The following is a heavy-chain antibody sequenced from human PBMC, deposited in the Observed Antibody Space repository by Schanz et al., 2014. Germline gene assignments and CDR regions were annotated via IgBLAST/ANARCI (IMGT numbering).Heavy chain of an antibody. CDR1: GDSITSNRW. V-gene: IGHV4-4*02. CDR3: ASRRRMGISMVRGILKGWFDP. D-gene: IGHD3-10*01. CDR2: INHSGST. Sequence: QVQLQESGPGLVKPSGTLSLTCAVSGDSITSNRWWSWVRQPPGKGLEWIGEINHSGSTNYNPSLKSRVTISGDTSKNQFSLNLTSVTAADTAVYYCASRRRMGISMVRGILKGWFDPWGQGTLVTVSS. J-gene: IGHJ5*02.